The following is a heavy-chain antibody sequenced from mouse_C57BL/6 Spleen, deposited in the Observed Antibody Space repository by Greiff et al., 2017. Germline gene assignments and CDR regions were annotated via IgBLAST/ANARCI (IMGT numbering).Heavy chain of an antibody. J-gene: IGHJ4*01. D-gene: IGHD2-2*01. Sequence: QVQLQQPGAELVMPGASVKLSCKASGYTFTSYWMHWVKQRPGQGLEWIGEIDPSDSYTNYNQKFKGKSTLTVDKSSSTAYMQLSSLTSEDSAVYYCARSGIGYDGDYWGQGTSVTVSS. CDR2: IDPSDSYT. V-gene: IGHV1-69*01. CDR3: ARSGIGYDGDY. CDR1: GYTFTSYW.